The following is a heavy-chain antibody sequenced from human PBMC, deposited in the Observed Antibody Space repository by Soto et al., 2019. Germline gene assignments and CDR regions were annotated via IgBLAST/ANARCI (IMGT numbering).Heavy chain of an antibody. J-gene: IGHJ4*02. CDR2: ISAYNGNT. D-gene: IGHD5-18*01. CDR1: GYTFTSYG. Sequence: ASVKVSCKASGYTFTSYGISWARQAPGQGLEWMGWISAYNGNTNYAQKLQGRVTMTTDTSTSTAHMELRSLRSDDTAVYYCAASGEQLWKALDYWGQGTLVTVSS. V-gene: IGHV1-18*01. CDR3: AASGEQLWKALDY.